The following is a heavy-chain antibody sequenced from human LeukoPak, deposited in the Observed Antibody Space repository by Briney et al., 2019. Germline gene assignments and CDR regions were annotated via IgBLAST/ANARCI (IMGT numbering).Heavy chain of an antibody. CDR2: IYPGDSDT. D-gene: IGHD2-21*02. Sequence: GESLKISCKGSGYSFSSYWIGWVRQMPGKGLEWMGMIYPGDSDTRYSPSFQGQVTISADKSISTACLQWSSLKASDTAMYYCARRAYCGGDCYLDYWGQGTLVTVSS. CDR1: GYSFSSYW. V-gene: IGHV5-51*01. CDR3: ARRAYCGGDCYLDY. J-gene: IGHJ4*02.